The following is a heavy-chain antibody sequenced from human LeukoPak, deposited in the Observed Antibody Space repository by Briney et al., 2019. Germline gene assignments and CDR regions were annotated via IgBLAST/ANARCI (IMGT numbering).Heavy chain of an antibody. J-gene: IGHJ5*02. CDR1: GYTFTSYG. CDR3: ARVCGAIYGSGSYYKPMYNWFDP. D-gene: IGHD3-10*01. CDR2: ISAYNGNT. Sequence: ASVKVSCKASGYTFTSYGISWVRQAPGQGLEWMGWISAYNGNTNYAQKLQGRVTMTTDTSTSTAYMELRSLRSDDTAVYYCARVCGAIYGSGSYYKPMYNWFDPWGQGTLVTVSS. V-gene: IGHV1-18*01.